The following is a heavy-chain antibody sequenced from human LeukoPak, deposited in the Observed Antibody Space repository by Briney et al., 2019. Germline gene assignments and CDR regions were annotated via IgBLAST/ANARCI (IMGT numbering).Heavy chain of an antibody. CDR1: GGSFSGYY. Sequence: PSETLSLTCAVYGGSFSGYYWSWIRQPPGKGLEWLGEINHSGSTNYNPSLKSRVTISVDTSKNQFSLKLGSVTAADTAVYYCARGLYGGSWLSVYYYYGMDVWGQGTTVTVSS. V-gene: IGHV4-34*01. CDR3: ARGLYGGSWLSVYYYYGMDV. CDR2: INHSGST. J-gene: IGHJ6*02. D-gene: IGHD2-15*01.